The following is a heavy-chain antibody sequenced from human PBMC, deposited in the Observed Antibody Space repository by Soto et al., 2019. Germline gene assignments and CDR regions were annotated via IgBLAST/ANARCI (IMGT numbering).Heavy chain of an antibody. Sequence: LRLSCAASGFTFSSNAMSWVRQAPGKGLEWVSAISGTTDNTYYADSVKGRFTISGDNSKNTLYLQMNSLRAEDTALYYCAKSLRGVIIDFDSWGQGTLVTVSS. V-gene: IGHV3-23*01. J-gene: IGHJ4*02. CDR2: ISGTTDNT. D-gene: IGHD3-10*01. CDR3: AKSLRGVIIDFDS. CDR1: GFTFSSNA.